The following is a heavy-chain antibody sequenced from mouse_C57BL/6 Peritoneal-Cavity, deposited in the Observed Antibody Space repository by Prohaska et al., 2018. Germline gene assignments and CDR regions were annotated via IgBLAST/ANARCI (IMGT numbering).Heavy chain of an antibody. CDR3: ARNYAYAMDY. J-gene: IGHJ4*01. CDR2: IYWDDDK. Sequence: QVTLKESGPGILQSSQTLSLTCSFSGFSLSTSGMGVSWIRQPSGKGLEWLAHIYWDDDKSYNPSLKSRLTISKDTSRNQVFLKITSVDTADTATYYCARNYAYAMDYWGQGTSVTVSS. V-gene: IGHV8-12*01. CDR1: GFSLSTSGMG. D-gene: IGHD2-4*01.